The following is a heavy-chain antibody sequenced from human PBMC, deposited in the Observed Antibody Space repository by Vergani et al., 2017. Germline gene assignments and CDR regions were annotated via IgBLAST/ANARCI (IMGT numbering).Heavy chain of an antibody. Sequence: QVQLQESGPGLVKPSETLSLTCTVSGGSISSHYWSWIRQPPGKGLEWIGYIYYSGSTNYNPSLKSRVTISVDTSKNQFSLKLSSVTAADTAVYYCASVSSSWYYYYYGMDVWGQGTTVTVSS. J-gene: IGHJ6*02. CDR1: GGSISSHY. CDR2: IYYSGST. V-gene: IGHV4-59*11. CDR3: ASVSSSWYYYYYGMDV. D-gene: IGHD6-13*01.